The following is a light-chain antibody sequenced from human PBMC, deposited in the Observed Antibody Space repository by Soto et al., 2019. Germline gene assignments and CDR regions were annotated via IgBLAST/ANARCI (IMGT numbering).Light chain of an antibody. J-gene: IGKJ1*01. CDR3: HQYNFWPT. V-gene: IGKV3-15*01. Sequence: EIVLTQSPGTLSLSPGERATLSCRASQSVSTNLAWYQQKPGQSPRLLIYGTSTRATDIPARFSGSGSGTEFTLTISSLQSEDSAVYYCHQYNFWPTFGQGTKGDIK. CDR2: GTS. CDR1: QSVSTN.